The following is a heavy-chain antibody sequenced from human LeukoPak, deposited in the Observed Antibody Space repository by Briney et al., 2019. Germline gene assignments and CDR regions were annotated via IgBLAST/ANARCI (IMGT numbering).Heavy chain of an antibody. CDR1: GFTFSSYT. J-gene: IGHJ4*02. CDR2: ITTSDGNT. Sequence: GGSLRLSRAASGFTFSSYTMSWVRQAPGKGLEWVSTITTSDGNTYYAGSVKGRFTVSGDNSKNTLFLQMNSLRAEDTAVYYCAKGGRSLQTYWGQGTLVTVSS. CDR3: AKGGRSLQTY. D-gene: IGHD5-24*01. V-gene: IGHV3-23*01.